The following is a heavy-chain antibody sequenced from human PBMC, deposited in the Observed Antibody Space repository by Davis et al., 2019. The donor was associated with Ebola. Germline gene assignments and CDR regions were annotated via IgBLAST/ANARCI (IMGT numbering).Heavy chain of an antibody. Sequence: GSLKISCAASGFTFSSYSMNWVRQAPGKGLEWVSSISSSSSYIYYADSVKGRFTISRDNAKNSLYLQMNSLRAEDTALYYCAKALRSGYYPLDYYYGMDVWGQGTTVTVSS. CDR2: ISSSSSYI. J-gene: IGHJ6*02. D-gene: IGHD3-22*01. V-gene: IGHV3-21*04. CDR3: AKALRSGYYPLDYYYGMDV. CDR1: GFTFSSYS.